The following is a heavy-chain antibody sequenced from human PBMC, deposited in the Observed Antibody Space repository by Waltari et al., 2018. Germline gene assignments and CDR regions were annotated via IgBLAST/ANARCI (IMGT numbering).Heavy chain of an antibody. CDR3: ARATVVTPIFYYGMDV. CDR1: GFTFSSYE. J-gene: IGHJ6*02. V-gene: IGHV3-48*03. CDR2: ISSSGSTI. Sequence: EVQLVESGGGLVQPGGSLRLSCAASGFTFSSYEMNWVRQAPGKGLEWVSYISSSGSTIYYADSVKGRFTISRDNAKNSLYLKMNSLRAEDTAVYYCARATVVTPIFYYGMDVWGQGTTVTVSS. D-gene: IGHD3-3*01.